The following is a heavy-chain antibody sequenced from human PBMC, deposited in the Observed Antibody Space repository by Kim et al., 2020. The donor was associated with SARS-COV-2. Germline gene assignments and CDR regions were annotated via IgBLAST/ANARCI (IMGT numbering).Heavy chain of an antibody. CDR3: ARDLVHYDFWSGPDGGMDV. V-gene: IGHV3-21*01. D-gene: IGHD3-3*01. CDR1: GFTFSSYS. J-gene: IGHJ6*02. Sequence: GGSLRLSCAASGFTFSSYSMNWVRQAPGKGLEWVSSISSSSSYIYYADSVKGRFTISRDNAKNSLYLQMNSLRAEDTAVYYCARDLVHYDFWSGPDGGMDVWGQGTTVTVSS. CDR2: ISSSSSYI.